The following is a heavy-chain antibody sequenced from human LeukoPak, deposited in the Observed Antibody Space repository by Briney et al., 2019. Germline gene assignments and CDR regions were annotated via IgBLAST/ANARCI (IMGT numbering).Heavy chain of an antibody. Sequence: GGSLRLSCAASGFTFSTYWMHWVRQAPGKGLVWVSRINGDGSTTTYADSVKGRFTISRDNVKNTMYLQMNSLRAEDTAVYFCARNSATGFDYWGQGTLVTVSS. V-gene: IGHV3-74*01. J-gene: IGHJ4*02. CDR1: GFTFSTYW. D-gene: IGHD2/OR15-2a*01. CDR3: ARNSATGFDY. CDR2: INGDGSTT.